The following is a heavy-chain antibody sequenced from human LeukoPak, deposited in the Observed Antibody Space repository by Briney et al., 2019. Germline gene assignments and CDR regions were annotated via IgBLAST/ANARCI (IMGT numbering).Heavy chain of an antibody. Sequence: SETLSLTCTVSGGSISSFYWSWIRQPPGKGLEWIGYIYYTGSTNYNPSLKSRVTMSVDTSKNQFSLRLSSVTAADTAMYYCARSPSRGTFDIWGQGTMVTVSS. J-gene: IGHJ3*02. CDR2: IYYTGST. CDR1: GGSISSFY. V-gene: IGHV4-59*08. D-gene: IGHD6-13*01. CDR3: ARSPSRGTFDI.